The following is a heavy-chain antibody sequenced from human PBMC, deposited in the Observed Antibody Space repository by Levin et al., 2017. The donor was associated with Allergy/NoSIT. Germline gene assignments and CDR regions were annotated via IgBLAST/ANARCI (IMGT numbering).Heavy chain of an antibody. CDR2: ISGSGDTT. J-gene: IGHJ6*04. CDR3: AKDRTAGSGDYYDYGMDV. CDR1: ALSFSSYA. Sequence: GGSLRLSCAASALSFSSYAMSWVRQAPGTELEWVSAISGSGDTTYYADSVTGRFTISRDNSKNTLYVHMKNLRAEDTAVYYCAKDRTAGSGDYYDYGMDVWGEGTTVTVSA. V-gene: IGHV3-23*01. D-gene: IGHD3-10*01.